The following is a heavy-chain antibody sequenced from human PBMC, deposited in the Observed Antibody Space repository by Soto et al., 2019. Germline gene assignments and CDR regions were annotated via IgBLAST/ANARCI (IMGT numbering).Heavy chain of an antibody. CDR2: INHSGST. CDR3: AREGPPIRAHNPPEYFQH. Sequence: SETLSLTCAVYGGSFSGYYWSWIRQPPGKGLEWIGGINHSGSTNYNPSLKSRVTLFLDTSKNQFSLNLNSVTAADTAVYYCAREGPPIRAHNPPEYFQHWGQGTPVTV. CDR1: GGSFSGYY. J-gene: IGHJ1*01. V-gene: IGHV4-34*01.